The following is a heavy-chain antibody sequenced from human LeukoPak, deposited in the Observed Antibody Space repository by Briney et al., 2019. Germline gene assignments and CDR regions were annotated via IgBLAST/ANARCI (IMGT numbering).Heavy chain of an antibody. CDR1: GFTFSSYW. CDR3: ARPGDCGDYDDAFDI. J-gene: IGHJ3*02. V-gene: IGHV3-7*01. D-gene: IGHD4-17*01. CDR2: IKQDGSEK. Sequence: PGGSLRLSCAASGFTFSSYWMSWVRQAPGKGLEWVANIKQDGSEKYYVDSVKGRFTISRDNAKNSLYLQMNSLRAEDTAVYYCARPGDCGDYDDAFDIWGQGTMVTVSS.